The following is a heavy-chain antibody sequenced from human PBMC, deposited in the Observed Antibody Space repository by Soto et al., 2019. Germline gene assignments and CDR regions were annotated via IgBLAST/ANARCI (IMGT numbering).Heavy chain of an antibody. CDR1: GGSISCGVYY. D-gene: IGHD3-16*01. J-gene: IGHJ4*02. V-gene: IGHV4-31*03. CDR3: ARLGDSQSDY. Sequence: SETLSLTCTVSGGSISCGVYYWIWIRQHPGKGLEWIGYIYYSGSTYYNPSLKSRVTISVDASKNQFSLKLSSVTAADTAVYYCARLGDSQSDYWGQGTLVTVSS. CDR2: IYYSGST.